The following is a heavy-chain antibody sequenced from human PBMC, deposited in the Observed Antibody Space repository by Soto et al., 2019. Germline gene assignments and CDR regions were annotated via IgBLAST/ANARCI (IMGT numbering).Heavy chain of an antibody. CDR2: IIPIFGTA. J-gene: IGHJ6*02. D-gene: IGHD6-19*01. V-gene: IGHV1-69*06. CDR3: ARSLRWLASDYYYYYGMDV. Sequence: GASVKVSCKASGGTFSSYAISWVRQAPGQGLEWMGGIIPIFGTANYAQKFQGRVTITADKSTSTAYMELSSLRSEDTAVYYCARSLRWLASDYYYYYGMDVWGQGTTVTVSS. CDR1: GGTFSSYA.